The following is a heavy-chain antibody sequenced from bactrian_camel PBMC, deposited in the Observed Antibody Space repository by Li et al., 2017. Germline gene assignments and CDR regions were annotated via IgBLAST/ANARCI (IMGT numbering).Heavy chain of an antibody. D-gene: IGHD1*01. J-gene: IGHJ4*01. CDR3: AADRRWPCPQSNFEY. CDR1: ASTYYSNC. V-gene: IGHV3S53*01. CDR2: IDNHGSV. Sequence: HVQLVESGGGSVQPGGSLRLSCVTSASTYYSNCMAWFRQAPGKEREVVATIDNHGSVSFQRSVLGRFTISQDNAKNTLYLQMNGLKPEDTAVYYCAADRRWPCPQSNFEYSGQGTQVTVS.